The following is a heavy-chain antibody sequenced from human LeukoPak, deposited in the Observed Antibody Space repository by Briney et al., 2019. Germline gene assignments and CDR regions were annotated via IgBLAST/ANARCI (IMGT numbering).Heavy chain of an antibody. J-gene: IGHJ4*02. CDR1: GFTFSDYY. D-gene: IGHD1-1*01. CDR3: ARDPRTVRI. CDR2: ISSSSSTI. Sequence: GGSLRLSCAASGFTFSDYYMTWIRQAPGKGLEWVSYISSSSSTIYYADSVKGRFTISRDNGKNSLYLQMDSLRVEDTAIYYCARDPRTVRIWGQGTLVTVSS. V-gene: IGHV3-11*04.